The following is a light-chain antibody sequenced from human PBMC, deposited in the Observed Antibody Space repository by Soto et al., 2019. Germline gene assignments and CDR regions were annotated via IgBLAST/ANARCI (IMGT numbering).Light chain of an antibody. V-gene: IGLV2-14*01. J-gene: IGLJ1*01. CDR1: SSDVGGYNY. CDR2: DVC. Sequence: QSVLTQPASVSGSPGQSITISCTGTSSDVGGYNYVSWYQQHPGKAPKLMIYDVCNRPSGVSNRFSGSKSGNTASLTISGLQAEDEADYYCSSYTSSSTDVFGTGTKVTVL. CDR3: SSYTSSSTDV.